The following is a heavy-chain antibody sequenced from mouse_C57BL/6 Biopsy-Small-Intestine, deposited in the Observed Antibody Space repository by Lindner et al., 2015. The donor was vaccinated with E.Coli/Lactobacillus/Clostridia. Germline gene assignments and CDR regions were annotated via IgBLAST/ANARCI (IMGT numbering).Heavy chain of an antibody. V-gene: IGHV1-7*01. CDR3: ARDRSLHCSGGSCNVLGY. J-gene: IGHJ1*01. D-gene: IGHD1-1*02. CDR2: ISAYNGDT. CDR1: GYTFTSYG. Sequence: SVKVSCKASGYTFTSYGISWVRQAPGQGLEWMGWISAYNGDTKYAQKLQDRVTMTTDTSTTTVYMELRSLRSDDTAVYYCARDRSLHCSGGSCNVLGYWGQGTTVTVSS.